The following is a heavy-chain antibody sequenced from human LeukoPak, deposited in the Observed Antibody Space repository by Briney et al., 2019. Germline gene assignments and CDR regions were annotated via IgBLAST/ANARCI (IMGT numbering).Heavy chain of an antibody. J-gene: IGHJ5*02. CDR3: ARASLNDYGDYWFDP. CDR2: ISSNGGST. CDR1: GFTFSSYA. V-gene: IGHV3-64*01. Sequence: PGGSLRLSCAASGFTFSSYAMHWVRQAPGKGLEYVSAISSNGGSTYYANSVKGRFTISRDNSKNTLYLQMGSLRAEDMAVYYCARASLNDYGDYWFDPWGQGTLVTVSS. D-gene: IGHD4-17*01.